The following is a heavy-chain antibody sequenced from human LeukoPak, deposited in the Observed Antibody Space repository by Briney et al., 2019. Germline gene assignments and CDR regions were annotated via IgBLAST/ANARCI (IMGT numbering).Heavy chain of an antibody. Sequence: GGSLRLSCAASGFTFSSYAMSWVRQAPGKGLEWVSAISGSGGSTYYADSVKGRFTISRDNSKNTLYLQMNSLRAEDTAVYYCAKRGYAYGDYAYYFDYWGQGILVTVSS. CDR1: GFTFSSYA. J-gene: IGHJ4*02. CDR3: AKRGYAYGDYAYYFDY. CDR2: ISGSGGST. V-gene: IGHV3-23*01. D-gene: IGHD4-17*01.